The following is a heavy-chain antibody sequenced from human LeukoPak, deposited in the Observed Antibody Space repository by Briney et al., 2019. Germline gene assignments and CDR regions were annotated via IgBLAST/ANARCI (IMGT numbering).Heavy chain of an antibody. CDR1: GGTFSSYA. V-gene: IGHV1-69*04. D-gene: IGHD3-10*01. J-gene: IGHJ4*02. CDR2: IIPILGIA. Sequence: SVKVSCTASGGTFSSYAISWVRQAPGQGLEWMGRIIPILGIANYAQKFQGRVTITADKSTSTAYMELSSLRSEDTAVYYCARGKGYYGSGYTANFDYWGQGTLVTVSS. CDR3: ARGKGYYGSGYTANFDY.